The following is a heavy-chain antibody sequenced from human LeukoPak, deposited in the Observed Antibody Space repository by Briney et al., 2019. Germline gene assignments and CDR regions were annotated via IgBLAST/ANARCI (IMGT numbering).Heavy chain of an antibody. CDR1: GFTFDDYA. CDR3: AKALSSSFTGSSWEY. Sequence: GGSLRLSCPASGFTFDDYAMHWIRHAPGKGLEWVSGINWNGGKIGYADSVKGRFTISRDSAKSSLYLQMNTLRAEDMAFYYCAKALSSSFTGSSWEYWGQGTLVTVSS. J-gene: IGHJ4*02. V-gene: IGHV3-9*03. D-gene: IGHD6-6*01. CDR2: INWNGGKI.